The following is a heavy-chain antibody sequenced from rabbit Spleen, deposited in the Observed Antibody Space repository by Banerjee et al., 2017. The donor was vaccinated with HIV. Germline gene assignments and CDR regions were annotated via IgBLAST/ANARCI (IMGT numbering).Heavy chain of an antibody. CDR1: GFSFSDRDV. J-gene: IGHJ4*01. Sequence: QSLEESGGDLVKPGASLTLTCAASGFSFSDRDVMCWVRQAPGKGLEWIACINTATAKAVYANWAKGRVTISKTSSTTVTLQMTSLTAADTATYFCVRDLGYDDDSEKGYFNLWGPGTLVTVS. CDR2: INTATAKA. CDR3: VRDLGYDDDSEKGYFNL. V-gene: IGHV1S40*01. D-gene: IGHD2-1*01.